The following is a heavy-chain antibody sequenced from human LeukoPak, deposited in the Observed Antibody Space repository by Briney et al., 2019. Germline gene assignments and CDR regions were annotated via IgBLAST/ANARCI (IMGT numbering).Heavy chain of an antibody. CDR3: ARDDTIAEGIGFEY. J-gene: IGHJ4*02. Sequence: IXXVGQARGGGGEGLALINPSDGWTNYAQKFQGRVAVTGAPSTRTVYMELIRLTSDDTAVYYCARDDTIAEGIGFEYWGPGTLVTVSP. D-gene: IGHD1-26*01. V-gene: IGHV1-46*01. CDR2: INPSDGWT.